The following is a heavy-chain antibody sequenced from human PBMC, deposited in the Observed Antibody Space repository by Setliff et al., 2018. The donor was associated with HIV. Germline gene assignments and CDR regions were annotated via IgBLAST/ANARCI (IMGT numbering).Heavy chain of an antibody. J-gene: IGHJ3*02. V-gene: IGHV4-4*09. CDR2: IYISGTT. Sequence: LPRPCTFPGGSLSTSYWNWIRQPPGKGLEGIAYIYISGTTNYNPSLKSRVTISLDTSRNQFSLKLGSVTAADTAMYYCARENCSGGSCNGFDIWGQGTMVTVSS. CDR3: ARENCSGGSCNGFDI. D-gene: IGHD2-15*01. CDR1: GGSLSTSY.